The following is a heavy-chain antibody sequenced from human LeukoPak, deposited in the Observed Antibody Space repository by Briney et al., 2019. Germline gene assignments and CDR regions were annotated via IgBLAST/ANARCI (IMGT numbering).Heavy chain of an antibody. CDR1: GFTFSNFR. V-gene: IGHV3-7*01. D-gene: IGHD1-26*01. CDR3: ASLGATTVFDY. J-gene: IGHJ4*02. Sequence: GSLRLSCTASGFTFSNFRMGWVRQAPGKGLEWVANIKQDETERFYLGSVKGRFTISRDNSKNTLYLQMNSLRAEDTAVYCCASLGATTVFDYWGQGTLVTVSS. CDR2: IKQDETER.